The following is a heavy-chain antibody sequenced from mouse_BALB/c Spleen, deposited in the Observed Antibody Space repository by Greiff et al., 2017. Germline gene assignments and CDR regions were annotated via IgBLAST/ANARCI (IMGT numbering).Heavy chain of an antibody. CDR1: GYTFSDSN. CDR2: INPNNGGS. V-gene: IGHV1-18*01. CDR3: AKWGSTMITAYYAMDY. J-gene: IGHJ4*01. D-gene: IGHD2-4*01. Sequence: VQLKQSGPELVKPGASVKIPCKASGYTFSDSNMGWVKQSHGKSLEWIGDINPNNGGSIYNQKFKGKATLTVDKSSTTAYMELRSLTSEDTAVYYCAKWGSTMITAYYAMDYWGQGTSVTVSS.